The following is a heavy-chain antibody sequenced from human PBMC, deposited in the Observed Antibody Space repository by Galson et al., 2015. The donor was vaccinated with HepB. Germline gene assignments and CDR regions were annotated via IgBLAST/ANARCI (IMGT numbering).Heavy chain of an antibody. V-gene: IGHV1-3*01. J-gene: IGHJ6*02. CDR1: GYTFTSYA. D-gene: IGHD1-14*01. CDR2: INAGNGNT. Sequence: SVKVSCKASGYTFTSYAMHWVRQAPGQRLEWMGWINAGNGNTKYSQKFQGRVTITRDTSASTAYMELSSLRSEDTAVYYCARVLPDQGPLGRYYYYGMDVWGQGTTVTVSS. CDR3: ARVLPDQGPLGRYYYYGMDV.